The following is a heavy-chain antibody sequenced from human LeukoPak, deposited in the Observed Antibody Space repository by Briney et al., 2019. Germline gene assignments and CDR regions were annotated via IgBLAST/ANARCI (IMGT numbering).Heavy chain of an antibody. D-gene: IGHD1-20*01. Sequence: SETLSLTCTVSGGSISSSSYYWGWIRQPPGKGLEWIGSIYYSGSTNYNPSLKSRVTISVDTSKNQFSLKLSSVTAADTAVYYCARGITGTTRPFWGQGTMVTVSS. CDR3: ARGITGTTRPF. CDR1: GGSISSSSYY. V-gene: IGHV4-39*07. J-gene: IGHJ3*01. CDR2: IYYSGST.